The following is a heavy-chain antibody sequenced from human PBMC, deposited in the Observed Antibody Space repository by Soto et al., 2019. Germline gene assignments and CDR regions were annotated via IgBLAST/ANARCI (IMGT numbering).Heavy chain of an antibody. J-gene: IGHJ6*02. V-gene: IGHV1-2*02. D-gene: IGHD6-19*01. CDR3: ARDRGSGWYLTYYYYGMDV. Sequence: QVQLVQSGAEVKKPGASVKVSCKASGYTFSGYYMHWVRQAPGQGLEWMGWINPNNGGTNYAQKFQGRVTMTRDTSISTAYMELSRLRSDDTAVYYCARDRGSGWYLTYYYYGMDVWGQGTTVTVSS. CDR2: INPNNGGT. CDR1: GYTFSGYY.